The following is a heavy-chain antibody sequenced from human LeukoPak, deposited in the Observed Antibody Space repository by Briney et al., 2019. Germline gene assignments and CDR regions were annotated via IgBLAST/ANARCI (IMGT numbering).Heavy chain of an antibody. CDR2: IYSGGST. CDR1: GFTFSDYY. D-gene: IGHD5-18*01. J-gene: IGHJ4*02. Sequence: PGGSLRLSCAASGFTFSDYYMSWVRQAPGKGLEWVSVIYSGGSTYYVDSVKGRFTISRDNSKNTLYLQMNSLRAEDTAVYYCARETFEWGTAMDPQYYLDYWGQGTLVTVSS. V-gene: IGHV3-53*01. CDR3: ARETFEWGTAMDPQYYLDY.